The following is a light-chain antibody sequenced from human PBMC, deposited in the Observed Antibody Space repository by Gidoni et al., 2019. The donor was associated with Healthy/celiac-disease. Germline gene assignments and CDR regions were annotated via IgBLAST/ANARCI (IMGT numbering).Light chain of an antibody. CDR2: WAS. Sequence: DIVMTQSPDSLAVSPGERATINCKSSQSILYSSNNKNYLAWYQQKPGQPPKLLIYWASTRESGVPDRFSGSGSGTDFTLTISSLQAEDVAVYYCQQYYGTPITFGQGTRLEIK. V-gene: IGKV4-1*01. CDR1: QSILYSSNNKNY. J-gene: IGKJ5*01. CDR3: QQYYGTPIT.